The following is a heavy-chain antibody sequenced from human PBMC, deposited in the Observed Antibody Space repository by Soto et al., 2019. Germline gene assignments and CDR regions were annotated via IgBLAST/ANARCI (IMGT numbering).Heavy chain of an antibody. CDR1: GFTFNKYS. CDR3: ARDLMPNDRGLGDLAY. CDR2: ITSKTGDQ. J-gene: IGHJ4*02. D-gene: IGHD3-22*01. V-gene: IGHV3-21*02. Sequence: EVRLVESGGGLVKPGGSLRLSCAASGFTFNKYSMNWVRQAPGKGLEWVSSITSKTGDQYYAYSVKGRFIISRDNTNKHLALPVTSLRDDDTAVYYCARDLMPNDRGLGDLAYLGKGTMVTVSS.